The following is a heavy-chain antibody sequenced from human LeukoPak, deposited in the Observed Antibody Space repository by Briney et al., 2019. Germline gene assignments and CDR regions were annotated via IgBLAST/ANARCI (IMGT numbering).Heavy chain of an antibody. J-gene: IGHJ4*02. V-gene: IGHV1-18*01. Sequence: ASVKVSCKASGYTFSTYGITWVRQARGQGLEWMGWISGHQGNTKYAQNFQGRVTMTIDTSASTAYMDLRSLRSDDTAIYFCARSDLAAITAGPFEYWGQGTLVAVSS. CDR1: GYTFSTYG. CDR3: ARSDLAAITAGPFEY. D-gene: IGHD5-12*01. CDR2: ISGHQGNT.